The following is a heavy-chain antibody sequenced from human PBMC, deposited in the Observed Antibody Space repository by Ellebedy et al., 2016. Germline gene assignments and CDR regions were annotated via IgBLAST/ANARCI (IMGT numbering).Heavy chain of an antibody. J-gene: IGHJ4*01. CDR3: ARLNWGRFAFDY. D-gene: IGHD7-27*01. V-gene: IGHV3-7*01. Sequence: GESLKISXAASGFNFGNYWMTWVRQTPGTGLQWVANIKQDGSETFHVDSVKGRFSISRDNAKNSLFLQMNSLRVDDTAMYYCARLNWGRFAFDYWGHGTLVTVSS. CDR1: GFNFGNYW. CDR2: IKQDGSET.